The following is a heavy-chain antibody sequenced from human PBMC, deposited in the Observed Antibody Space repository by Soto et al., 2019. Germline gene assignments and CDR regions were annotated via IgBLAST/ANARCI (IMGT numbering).Heavy chain of an antibody. CDR1: GYTFTSYD. D-gene: IGHD3-10*01. CDR3: ARGRWEYYGSGSQGEYYYYMDV. Sequence: ASVKVSCKASGYTFTSYDINWVRQATGQGLEWMGWMNPNSGNTGYAQKFQGRVTMTRNTSISTAYMELSSLRSEDTAVYYCARGRWEYYGSGSQGEYYYYMDVWGKGTTVTVSS. CDR2: MNPNSGNT. V-gene: IGHV1-8*01. J-gene: IGHJ6*03.